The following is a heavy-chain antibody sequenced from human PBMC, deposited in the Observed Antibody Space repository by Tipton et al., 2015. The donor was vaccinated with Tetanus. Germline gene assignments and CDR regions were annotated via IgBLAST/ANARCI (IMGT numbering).Heavy chain of an antibody. CDR2: ISSTSRYI. CDR3: TSGNTFDY. Sequence: SLRLSCAASGFAFSNFWMNWVRQAPGKGLEWVSSISSTSRYIYYADSLKGRFTISRDNAKNSVHLLMESLGVEDTAIYYCTSGNTFDYWGQGALVTVSS. J-gene: IGHJ4*02. CDR1: GFAFSNFW. V-gene: IGHV3-21*01. D-gene: IGHD2/OR15-2a*01.